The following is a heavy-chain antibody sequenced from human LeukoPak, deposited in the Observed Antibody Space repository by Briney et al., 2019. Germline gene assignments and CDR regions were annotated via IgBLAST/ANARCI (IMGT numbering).Heavy chain of an antibody. D-gene: IGHD3-22*01. J-gene: IGHJ4*02. CDR1: GFTFSSYE. V-gene: IGHV3-48*03. CDR2: ISSSGSTI. Sequence: GGSLRLSCAASGFTFSSYEMTWVRQAPGKGLEWVSYISSSGSTIYYADSVKGRFTISRDNSKNTLYLQMNSLRAEDTAVYYCAKGLWYYYDSSGYVDYWGQGTLVTVSS. CDR3: AKGLWYYYDSSGYVDY.